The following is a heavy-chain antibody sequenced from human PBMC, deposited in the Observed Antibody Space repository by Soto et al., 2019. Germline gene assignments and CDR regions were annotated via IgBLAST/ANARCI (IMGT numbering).Heavy chain of an antibody. Sequence: EVQLVETGGGLIQPGGSLRLSCAASGFTVSSHYMSWVRQAPGKGLEWVSVIYSGGSTYYADSVKGRFTISRDNSKNTLYLQMNSLRAEDTAVYYCARGYYDSSGYYPFYFDYWGQGTLVTVSS. CDR1: GFTVSSHY. CDR3: ARGYYDSSGYYPFYFDY. J-gene: IGHJ4*02. CDR2: IYSGGST. V-gene: IGHV3-53*02. D-gene: IGHD3-22*01.